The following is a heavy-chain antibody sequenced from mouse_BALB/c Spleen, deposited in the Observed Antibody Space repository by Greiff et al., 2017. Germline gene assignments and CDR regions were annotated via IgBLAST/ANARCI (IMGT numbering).Heavy chain of an antibody. D-gene: IGHD2-1*01. Sequence: QVQLQQSGAELVRPGVSVKISCKGSGYTFTDYAMHWVKQSHAKSLEWIGVISTYYGDASYNQKFKGKATMTVDKSSSTAYMELARLTSEDSAIYYCARGNLRHYYAMDYWGQGTSVTVSS. V-gene: IGHV1S137*01. CDR3: ARGNLRHYYAMDY. CDR2: ISTYYGDA. J-gene: IGHJ4*01. CDR1: GYTFTDYA.